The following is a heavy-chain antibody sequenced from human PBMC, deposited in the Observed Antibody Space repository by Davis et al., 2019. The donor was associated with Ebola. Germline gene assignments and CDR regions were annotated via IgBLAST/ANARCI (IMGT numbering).Heavy chain of an antibody. J-gene: IGHJ4*02. CDR2: ISGSGGST. CDR1: GFTFSDYY. CDR3: TTGRMVQGVLRDY. D-gene: IGHD3-10*01. Sequence: GESLKISCAASGFTFSDYYMSWIRQAPGKGLEWVSAISGSGGSTYYADSVKGRFTISRDNSKNTLYLQMNSLKTEDTAVYYCTTGRMVQGVLRDYWGQGTLVTVSS. V-gene: IGHV3-23*01.